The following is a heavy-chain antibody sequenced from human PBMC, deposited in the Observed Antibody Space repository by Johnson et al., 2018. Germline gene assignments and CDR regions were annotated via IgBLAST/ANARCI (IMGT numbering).Heavy chain of an antibody. D-gene: IGHD4-17*01. CDR1: GFIFSSYW. V-gene: IGHV3-7*01. CDR2: INQGGNEK. Sequence: VQLVESGGGLVQPGGSLRLSCAASGFIFSSYWINWVRQAPGKGLEWVGKINQGGNEKYYVDSVKGRFTISRDNAKNSLYLQMNSLSVEDTAVYYCARGHFGYYGPYFYYGMDSWGQGTTVIVSS. CDR3: ARGHFGYYGPYFYYGMDS. J-gene: IGHJ6*01.